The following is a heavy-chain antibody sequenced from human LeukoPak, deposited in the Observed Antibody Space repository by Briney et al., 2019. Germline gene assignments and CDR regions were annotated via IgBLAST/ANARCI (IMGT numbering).Heavy chain of an antibody. CDR3: ARGGGGRNYVSGDY. D-gene: IGHD1-7*01. CDR1: GFTFSSSA. V-gene: IGHV3-23*01. Sequence: PGGSLRLSCAASGFTFSSSAMSWVRQAPGKGLEWVSGISGYGGGTYYADSVKGRFTMSRDNAKNTVYLQLNSLRVEDTAVYYCARGGGGRNYVSGDYWGQGILVTVSS. J-gene: IGHJ4*02. CDR2: ISGYGGGT.